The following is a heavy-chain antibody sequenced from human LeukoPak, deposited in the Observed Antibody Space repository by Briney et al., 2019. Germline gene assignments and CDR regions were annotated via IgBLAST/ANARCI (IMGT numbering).Heavy chain of an antibody. V-gene: IGHV3-21*01. CDR1: GFTFSSYS. D-gene: IGHD3-9*01. J-gene: IGHJ4*02. CDR2: ISSSSSYI. Sequence: VGSLRLSCAASGFTFSSYSMNWVRQAPGKGLEWVSSISSSSSYIYYADSVKGRFTISRDNAKNSLYLQMNSLRAEDTAVYYCAREILTGYYQFDYWGQGTLVTVSS. CDR3: AREILTGYYQFDY.